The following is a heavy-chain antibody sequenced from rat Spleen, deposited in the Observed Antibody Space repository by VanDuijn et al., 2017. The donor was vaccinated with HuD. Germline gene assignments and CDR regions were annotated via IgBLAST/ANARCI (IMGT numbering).Heavy chain of an antibody. V-gene: IGHV5-25*01. CDR1: GFTFSDYY. Sequence: EVQLVESGGGLVQPGRSMKLSCVASGFTFSDYYMAWVRQAPKKGLEWVASISSGGGGTYYPDSVKGRFTISRDNAKNTQYLQMDSLRSEDTATYYCARHTPFNYGTVGDYWGQGVMVTVSS. D-gene: IGHD1-11*01. CDR3: ARHTPFNYGTVGDY. J-gene: IGHJ2*01. CDR2: ISSGGGGT.